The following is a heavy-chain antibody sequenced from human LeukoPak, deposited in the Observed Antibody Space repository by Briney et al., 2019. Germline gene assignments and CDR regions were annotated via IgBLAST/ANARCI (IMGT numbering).Heavy chain of an antibody. D-gene: IGHD3-22*01. CDR2: IYYSGST. CDR1: GGSVSSADYY. CDR3: ARTDYYDSNGYQYYFDY. V-gene: IGHV4-30-4*01. J-gene: IGHJ4*02. Sequence: SETLSLTCSVSGGSVSSADYYWSWIRQPPGKGLEWIGYIYYSGSTYYNPSLKSRVTISLDTSKNQFSLKLSSVTAADTAVYYCARTDYYDSNGYQYYFDYWGQGTLVTVSS.